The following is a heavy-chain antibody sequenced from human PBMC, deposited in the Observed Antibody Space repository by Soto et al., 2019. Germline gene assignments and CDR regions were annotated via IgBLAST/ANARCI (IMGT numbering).Heavy chain of an antibody. CDR3: ARGDIVAAFDY. V-gene: IGHV4-59*01. D-gene: IGHD5-12*01. Sequence: PSETLSLTCTVSGGPISSYYWSWIRQPPGKGLEWIGYIYYSGSTNYNPSLKSRVTISVDTSKNQFSLKLSSVTAADTAVYYCARGDIVAAFDYWGQGTLVTVSS. CDR1: GGPISSYY. CDR2: IYYSGST. J-gene: IGHJ4*02.